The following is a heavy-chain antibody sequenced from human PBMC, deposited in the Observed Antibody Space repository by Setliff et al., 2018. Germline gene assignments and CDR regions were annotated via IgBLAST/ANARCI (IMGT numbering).Heavy chain of an antibody. CDR3: ARTLLLSPYYFDY. V-gene: IGHV4-61*02. CDR2: IYTSGST. D-gene: IGHD2-21*01. J-gene: IGHJ4*02. Sequence: LSLTCTVSGGSISSGSYYWSWSRQPAGKGLEWIGRIYTSGSTNYNPSLKSRVTISVDTSKNQFSLKLSSVTAADTAVYYCARTLLLSPYYFDYWGQGTLVTVSS. CDR1: GGSISSGSYY.